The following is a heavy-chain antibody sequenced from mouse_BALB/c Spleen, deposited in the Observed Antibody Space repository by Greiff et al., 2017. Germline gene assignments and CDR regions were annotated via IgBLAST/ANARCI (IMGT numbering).Heavy chain of an antibody. V-gene: IGHV5-6-4*01. CDR2: ISSGGSYT. Sequence: EVKVVESGGGLVKPGGSLKLSCAASGFTFSSYTMSWVRQTPEKRLEWVATISSGGSYTYYPDSVKGRFTISRDNAKNTLYLQMSSLKSEDTAMYYCTRDKGNSNYFDYWGQGTTLTVSS. CDR3: TRDKGNSNYFDY. J-gene: IGHJ2*01. CDR1: GFTFSSYT. D-gene: IGHD2-1*01.